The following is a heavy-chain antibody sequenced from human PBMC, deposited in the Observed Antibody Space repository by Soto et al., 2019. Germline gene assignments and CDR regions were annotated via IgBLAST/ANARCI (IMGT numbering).Heavy chain of an antibody. D-gene: IGHD2-15*01. J-gene: IGHJ5*02. V-gene: IGHV1-18*01. CDR3: AREWDCSGGSCYMGSWFDP. CDR2: ISAYNGNT. Sequence: ASVKVSCKASGYTFTSYGISWVRQAPGQGLEWMGWISAYNGNTNYAQKLQGRVTMTTDTSTSTAYMELRSLRSDDTAVYYCAREWDCSGGSCYMGSWFDPWGQETLVTVAS. CDR1: GYTFTSYG.